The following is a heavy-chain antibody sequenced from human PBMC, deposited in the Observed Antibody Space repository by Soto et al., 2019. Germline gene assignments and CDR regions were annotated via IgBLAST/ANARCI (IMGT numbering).Heavy chain of an antibody. D-gene: IGHD2-21*02. CDR1: GGSISSGGYS. CDR3: ARGPSYCGGDCYYFQH. Sequence: LSLTCAVSGGSISSGGYSWSWIRQPPGKGLEWIGYIYHSGSTYYNPSLKSRVTISVDRSKNQFSLKLSSVTAADTAVYYCARGPSYCGGDCYYFQHWGQGTLVTVSS. V-gene: IGHV4-30-2*01. CDR2: IYHSGST. J-gene: IGHJ1*01.